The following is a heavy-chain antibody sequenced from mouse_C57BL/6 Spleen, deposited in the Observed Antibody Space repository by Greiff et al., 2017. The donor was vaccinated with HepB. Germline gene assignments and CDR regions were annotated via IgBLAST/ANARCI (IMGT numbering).Heavy chain of an antibody. CDR3: ARDYGSSYLFDV. Sequence: VQVVESGAELVRPGASVKLSCKASGYTFTDYYINWVKQRPGQGLEWIARIYPGSGNTYYNEKFKGKATLTAEKSSSTAYMQLSSLTSEDSAVYFCARDYGSSYLFDVWGTGTTVTVSS. CDR1: GYTFTDYY. J-gene: IGHJ1*03. D-gene: IGHD1-1*01. CDR2: IYPGSGNT. V-gene: IGHV1-76*01.